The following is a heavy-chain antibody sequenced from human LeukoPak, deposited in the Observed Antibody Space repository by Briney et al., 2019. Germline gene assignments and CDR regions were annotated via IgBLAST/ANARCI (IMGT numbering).Heavy chain of an antibody. CDR1: GDSVSSNSAA. D-gene: IGHD3-22*01. CDR3: ARSGYYDSSGYYYDYYYYYMDV. J-gene: IGHJ6*03. Sequence: SQTLSLTCVISGDSVSSNSAAWNWIRQSPSRGLEWLGRTYYRSKWYNDYAVSVKSRITINPDTSKNQFSLQLNSVTPEDTAVYYCARSGYYDSSGYYYDYYYYYMDVWGKGTTVTISS. CDR2: TYYRSKWYN. V-gene: IGHV6-1*01.